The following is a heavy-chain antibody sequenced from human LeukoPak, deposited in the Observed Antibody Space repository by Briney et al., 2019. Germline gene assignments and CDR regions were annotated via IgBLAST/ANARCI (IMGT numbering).Heavy chain of an antibody. Sequence: GGSLRLSCAASRFTFSDYYMSWIRQAPGKGLEWVSYISSSGSTIYYADSVKGRFTISRDNAKNSLYLQMNSLRAEDTAVYYCARSLLRFLEWQHSYYYMDVWGKGTTVTVSS. J-gene: IGHJ6*03. V-gene: IGHV3-11*04. D-gene: IGHD3-3*01. CDR2: ISSSGSTI. CDR3: ARSLLRFLEWQHSYYYMDV. CDR1: RFTFSDYY.